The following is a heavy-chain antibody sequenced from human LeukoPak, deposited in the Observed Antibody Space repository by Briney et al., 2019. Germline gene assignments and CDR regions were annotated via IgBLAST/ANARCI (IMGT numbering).Heavy chain of an antibody. CDR1: GFTFSSYW. D-gene: IGHD1-1*01. CDR2: IKQDGSEK. V-gene: IGHV3-7*01. CDR3: ARVHWNEYFDY. Sequence: GGSRRLSCAASGFTFSSYWMSWVRQAPGKGLEWVANIKQDGSEKYYVDSVKGRFTISRDNAKNSLYLQMNSLRAEDTAVYYCARVHWNEYFDYWGPGTLVTVSS. J-gene: IGHJ4*02.